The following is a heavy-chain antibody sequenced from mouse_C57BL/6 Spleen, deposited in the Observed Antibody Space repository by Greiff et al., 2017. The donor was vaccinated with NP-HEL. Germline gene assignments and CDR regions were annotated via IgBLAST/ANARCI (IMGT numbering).Heavy chain of an antibody. Sequence: EVQVVESGGGLVQPGGSLKLSCAASGFTFSASGMHWVRQAPEKGLAWVAYISSGSSTIYYADTVKGRFTISRDNAKNTLFLQMTSLRSEDTAMYYCARYYGNYVGWFAYWGQGTLVTVSA. CDR2: ISSGSSTI. CDR1: GFTFSASG. CDR3: ARYYGNYVGWFAY. V-gene: IGHV5-17*01. D-gene: IGHD2-1*01. J-gene: IGHJ3*01.